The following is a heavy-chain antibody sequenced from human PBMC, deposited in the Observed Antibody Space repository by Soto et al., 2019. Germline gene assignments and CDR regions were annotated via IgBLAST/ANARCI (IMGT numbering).Heavy chain of an antibody. CDR2: VYYSGTT. V-gene: IGHV4-30-4*01. CDR1: GASINNNDYY. Sequence: SETLSLTCTVSGASINNNDYYWSWIRQTPGKGLEGIGYVYYSGTTDYIPSLKSRLSMSIDKSQNQFTLKLHSVTAADTATYYWARMSYFYDKWYFDLWGRGTLVTVSS. CDR3: ARMSYFYDKWYFDL. D-gene: IGHD3-22*01. J-gene: IGHJ2*01.